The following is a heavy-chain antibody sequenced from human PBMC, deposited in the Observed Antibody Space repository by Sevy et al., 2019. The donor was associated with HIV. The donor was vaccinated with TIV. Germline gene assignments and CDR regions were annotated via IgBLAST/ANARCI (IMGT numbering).Heavy chain of an antibody. J-gene: IGHJ5*02. V-gene: IGHV3-30-3*01. CDR3: ARDNFLDFWSGYYDS. CDR1: GFTISNYA. Sequence: GGSLRLSCAASGFTISNYAIHWVRQAPGKGLEWVAVLSYDGSDQDYADSVKGRFTISRDNFNNTLYLHMNSLKIEDTAVYYCARDNFLDFWSGYYDSWGPGTLVTVSS. D-gene: IGHD3-3*01. CDR2: LSYDGSDQ.